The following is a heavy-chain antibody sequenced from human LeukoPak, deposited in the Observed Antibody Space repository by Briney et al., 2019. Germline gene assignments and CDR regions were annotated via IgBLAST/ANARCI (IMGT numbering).Heavy chain of an antibody. CDR1: GFTVSSNY. Sequence: GGSLRLSCAASGFTVSSNYMTWVRQAPGQGLEWVSVIYFGGTTYYADSVKGRFTISRDNSKNTVYLQMNSLRVEDTAVYYCARGDGVYVYWGEGTLVTVSS. D-gene: IGHD5/OR15-5a*01. CDR3: ARGDGVYVY. J-gene: IGHJ4*02. CDR2: IYFGGTT. V-gene: IGHV3-53*01.